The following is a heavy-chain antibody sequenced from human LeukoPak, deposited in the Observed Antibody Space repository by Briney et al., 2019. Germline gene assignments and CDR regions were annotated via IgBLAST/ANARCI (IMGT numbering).Heavy chain of an antibody. D-gene: IGHD6-19*01. J-gene: IGHJ5*02. Sequence: ASVKVSCKASGYTFTSYGISWARQAPGQGLEWMGWINPNSGGTNYAQKFQGRVTMTRDTSISTAYMELSRLRSDDTAVYYCARTYSSGWFDNWFDPWGQGTLVTVSS. V-gene: IGHV1-2*02. CDR1: GYTFTSYG. CDR2: INPNSGGT. CDR3: ARTYSSGWFDNWFDP.